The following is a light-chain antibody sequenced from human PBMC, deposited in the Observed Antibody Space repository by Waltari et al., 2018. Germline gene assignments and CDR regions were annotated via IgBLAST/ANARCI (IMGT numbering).Light chain of an antibody. CDR2: EDN. CDR3: QSYDGNNVV. Sequence: NFMLTQPHSVSESPGKTVTISCPGSSGSIATTNLQWFQQRPGSAPTIVIYEDNLRPSGVPDRFSGSIDSSSNSASLTISGLKTEDEADYYCQSYDGNNVVFGGGTKLTVL. J-gene: IGLJ3*02. CDR1: SGSIATTN. V-gene: IGLV6-57*02.